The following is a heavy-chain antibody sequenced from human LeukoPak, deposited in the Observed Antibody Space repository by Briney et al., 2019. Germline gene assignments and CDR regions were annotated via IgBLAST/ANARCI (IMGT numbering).Heavy chain of an antibody. D-gene: IGHD3-22*01. J-gene: IGHJ6*02. Sequence: ASVTVSFTASGYTFTIYYMHWVRQAPGQGLEWMGIIIPSGGSTSYAQKFQGRVTMTRDTSTSTVYMELSSLRSEDTAVYYCARWWDDGSGYSYLYGMDVWGQGTTVTVSS. CDR3: ARWWDDGSGYSYLYGMDV. V-gene: IGHV1-46*01. CDR2: IIPSGGST. CDR1: GYTFTIYY.